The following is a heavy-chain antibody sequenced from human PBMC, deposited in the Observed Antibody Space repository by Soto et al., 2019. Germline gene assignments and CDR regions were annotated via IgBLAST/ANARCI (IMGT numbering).Heavy chain of an antibody. CDR3: ARLSDIVVVPAAILYSSRYYFDY. V-gene: IGHV4-39*01. Sequence: SETLSLTCTVSGGSISSSSYYWGWIRQPPGKGLEWIGSIYYSGSTYYNPSLKSRVTISVDTSKNQFSLKLSSVTAADTAVYYCARLSDIVVVPAAILYSSRYYFDYWGQGTLVTVPS. D-gene: IGHD2-2*01. CDR2: IYYSGST. CDR1: GGSISSSSYY. J-gene: IGHJ4*02.